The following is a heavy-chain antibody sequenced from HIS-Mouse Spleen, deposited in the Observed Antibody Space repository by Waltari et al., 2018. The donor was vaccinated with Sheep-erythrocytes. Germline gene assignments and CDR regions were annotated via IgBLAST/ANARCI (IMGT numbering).Heavy chain of an antibody. CDR2: ISSSSSYI. V-gene: IGHV3-21*01. CDR3: ARDRSNYFDY. J-gene: IGHJ4*02. Sequence: EVQLVESGGGLVKPGGSLRLSCASSGFTFSSYSMNWVRQAPGKGLEWVSSISSSSSYIYYADSVKGRFTISRDNAKNSLYLQMNSLRAEDTAVYYCARDRSNYFDYWGQGTLVTVSS. D-gene: IGHD3-10*01. CDR1: GFTFSSYS.